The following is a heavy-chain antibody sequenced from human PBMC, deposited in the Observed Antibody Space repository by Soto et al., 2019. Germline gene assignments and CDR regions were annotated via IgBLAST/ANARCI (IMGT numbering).Heavy chain of an antibody. CDR1: GFTVSSNY. J-gene: IGHJ4*02. CDR3: ARSGGLRFLEWFFDY. V-gene: IGHV3-53*01. CDR2: IYSGGST. Sequence: GGSLRLSCAASGFTVSSNYMSWVRQAPGKGLEWVSVIYSGGSTYYADSVKGRFTISRDNSKNTLYLQMNSLRAEDTALYYCARSGGLRFLEWFFDYWGQGTLVTVSS. D-gene: IGHD3-3*01.